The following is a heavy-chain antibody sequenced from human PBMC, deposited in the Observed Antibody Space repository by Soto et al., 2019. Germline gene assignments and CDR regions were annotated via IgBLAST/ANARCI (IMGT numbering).Heavy chain of an antibody. V-gene: IGHV1-69*13. J-gene: IGHJ6*02. CDR2: IIPIFGTA. Sequence: SVKVSCKASGGTFSSYAISWVRQAPGQGLEWMGGIIPIFGTANYAQKFQGRVTITADESTSTAYMELSSLRSEDTAVYYCARGATYYYDSSGYPDYYYYGMDVWGQGTTVTVSS. CDR1: GGTFSSYA. D-gene: IGHD3-22*01. CDR3: ARGATYYYDSSGYPDYYYYGMDV.